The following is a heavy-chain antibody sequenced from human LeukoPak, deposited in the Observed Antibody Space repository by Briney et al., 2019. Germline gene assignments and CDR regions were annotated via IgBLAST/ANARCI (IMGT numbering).Heavy chain of an antibody. V-gene: IGHV4-4*07. Sequence: SETLSLTCTVSGGSISSYYWIWIRQPAGKGLEWIGRIYTSGSTNYNPSLKSRVTMSVDTSKNQFSLKLSSVTAADTAVYYCATENFWSGSYYFDYWGQGTLVTVSS. D-gene: IGHD3-3*01. CDR3: ATENFWSGSYYFDY. J-gene: IGHJ4*02. CDR2: IYTSGST. CDR1: GGSISSYY.